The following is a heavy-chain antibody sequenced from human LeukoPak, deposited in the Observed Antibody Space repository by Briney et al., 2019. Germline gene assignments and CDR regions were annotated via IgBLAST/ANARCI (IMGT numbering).Heavy chain of an antibody. Sequence: GGPLRLSCAASGFTFDDYAMHWVRQAPGKGLEWVSGISWNSGSIGYADSVKGRFTISRDNSKNTLYLQMNSLRAEDTAVYYCARDLLHMDVWGQGTTVTVSS. CDR1: GFTFDDYA. V-gene: IGHV3-9*01. CDR2: ISWNSGSI. CDR3: ARDLLHMDV. J-gene: IGHJ6*02. D-gene: IGHD2-15*01.